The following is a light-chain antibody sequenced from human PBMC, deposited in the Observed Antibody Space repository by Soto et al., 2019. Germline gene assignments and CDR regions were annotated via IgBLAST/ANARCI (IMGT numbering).Light chain of an antibody. Sequence: QSVLTQPPSVSGAPGQRVTISCTGSRANIGAGYDVHWYQQLPGPAPKLLIYGNNNRPSGVPDRFSGSKSGTSVSLAITGLQAEDEADYYCQSYDSSLSGVVFGGGTKLTVL. CDR2: GNN. V-gene: IGLV1-40*01. CDR3: QSYDSSLSGVV. CDR1: RANIGAGYD. J-gene: IGLJ2*01.